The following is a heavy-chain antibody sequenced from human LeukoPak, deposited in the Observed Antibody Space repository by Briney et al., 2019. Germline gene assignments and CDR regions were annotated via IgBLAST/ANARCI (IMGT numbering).Heavy chain of an antibody. Sequence: SETLSLTCAVYGGSFSGYYWSWIRQPPGKGLEWIGSIYYSGSTYYNPSLKSRVTISVDTSKNQFSLKLSSVTAADTAVYYCARERHYGSGTMYYFDYWGQGTLVTVSS. CDR3: ARERHYGSGTMYYFDY. J-gene: IGHJ4*02. D-gene: IGHD3-10*01. CDR1: GGSFSGYY. CDR2: IYYSGST. V-gene: IGHV4-34*01.